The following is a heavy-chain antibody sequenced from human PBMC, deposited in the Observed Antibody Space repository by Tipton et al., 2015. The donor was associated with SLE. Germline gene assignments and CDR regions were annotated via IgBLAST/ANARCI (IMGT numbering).Heavy chain of an antibody. CDR1: GGSISSYY. J-gene: IGHJ2*01. Sequence: TLSLTCTVSGGSISSYYWSWIRQPQGQGLEWIGFIYYSGSTNYNPSLKSRVTISVDTSKNQFSLKLSSVTAADTAVYYCASIAAAGKWYCDLWGRGTLVTVSS. CDR2: IYYSGST. D-gene: IGHD6-13*01. V-gene: IGHV4-59*01. CDR3: ASIAAAGKWYCDL.